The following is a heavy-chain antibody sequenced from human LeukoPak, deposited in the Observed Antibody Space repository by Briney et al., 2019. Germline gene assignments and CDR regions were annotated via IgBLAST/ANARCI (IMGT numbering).Heavy chain of an antibody. Sequence: ASVKVSCKASGYTFTDYYMHWVRQAPGQGLEWMGRIDPHSGGTNYAQYFQGRVTMTRDTSISTAYMELSRLTSDDTAVYYCARHPYSGSYHFDYWGQGTLVTVSS. CDR1: GYTFTDYY. CDR3: ARHPYSGSYHFDY. CDR2: IDPHSGGT. V-gene: IGHV1-2*02. D-gene: IGHD1-26*01. J-gene: IGHJ4*02.